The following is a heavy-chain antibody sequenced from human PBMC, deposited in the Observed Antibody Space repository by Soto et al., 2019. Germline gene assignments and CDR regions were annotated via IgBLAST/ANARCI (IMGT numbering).Heavy chain of an antibody. CDR3: AASCVGCGGFNYYGMDV. CDR1: GGSISSGGYY. J-gene: IGHJ6*02. V-gene: IGHV4-31*03. CDR2: IYYSGST. Sequence: SETLSLTCTVSGGSISSGGYYWSWIRQHPGKGLEWIGYIYYSGSTYYNPSLKSRVTISVDTSKNQFSLKLSSVTAADTAVYYCAASCVGCGGFNYYGMDVWGQGTTVPVSS. D-gene: IGHD2-21*01.